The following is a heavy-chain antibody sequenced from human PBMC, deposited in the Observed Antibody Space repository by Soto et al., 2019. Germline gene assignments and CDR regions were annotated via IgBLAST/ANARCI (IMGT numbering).Heavy chain of an antibody. D-gene: IGHD1-26*01. CDR3: ARDPVGAPTNYYYYYGMDV. CDR1: GGSISSYY. CDR2: IYTSGST. Sequence: SETLSLTCTVSGGSISSYYWSWIRQPAGKGLEWMGRIYTSGSTNYNPSLKSRVTMSVDTSKNQFSLTLSSVTAADTAVYYCARDPVGAPTNYYYYYGMDVWGQGTTVTVSS. V-gene: IGHV4-4*07. J-gene: IGHJ6*02.